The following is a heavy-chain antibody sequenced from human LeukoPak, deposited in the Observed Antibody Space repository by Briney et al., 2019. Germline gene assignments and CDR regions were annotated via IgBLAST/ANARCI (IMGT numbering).Heavy chain of an antibody. CDR2: ITYDGNNK. D-gene: IGHD6-13*01. V-gene: IGHV3-30*18. J-gene: IGHJ4*02. CDR3: AKGRLAAAFTRGEDY. Sequence: GGSLRLSCAASGFTFSSYGMHWVRQAPGKGLEWVAVITYDGNNKYYADSVKGRFTISRDNPKNTLFLQMNSLRAEDTALYYCAKGRLAAAFTRGEDYWGQGTLVTVSS. CDR1: GFTFSSYG.